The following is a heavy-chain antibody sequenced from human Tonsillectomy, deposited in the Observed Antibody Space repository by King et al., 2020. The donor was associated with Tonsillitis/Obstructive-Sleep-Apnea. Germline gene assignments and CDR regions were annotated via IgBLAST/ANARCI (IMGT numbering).Heavy chain of an antibody. D-gene: IGHD3-9*01. CDR3: ARLRYDILTGYSNDYYYYYMDV. V-gene: IGHV4-59*01. CDR1: GGSISSYY. J-gene: IGHJ6*03. CDR2: IYYSGST. Sequence: VQLQESGPGLVKPSETLSLTCTVSGGSISSYYWSWIRQPPGNGLEWLGYIYYSGSTNYNPSLKSRVTISVDTSKNQFSLKLSSVTAADTAVYYCARLRYDILTGYSNDYYYYYMDVWGKGTTVTVSS.